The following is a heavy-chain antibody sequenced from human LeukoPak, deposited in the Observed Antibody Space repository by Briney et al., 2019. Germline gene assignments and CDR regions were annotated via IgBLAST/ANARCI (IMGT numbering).Heavy chain of an antibody. CDR3: ARAPIPDDYVWGSYRPVDY. J-gene: IGHJ4*02. CDR1: GFTFSSYS. D-gene: IGHD3-16*02. V-gene: IGHV3-21*01. CDR2: ISSSSSYI. Sequence: PGGSLALSCAASGFTFSSYSMNWVRQAPGKGLEWVSFISSSSSYIYYADSVKGRFTISRDNAKNSLYLQMNSLRAEDTAVYYCARAPIPDDYVWGSYRPVDYWGQGALVTVSS.